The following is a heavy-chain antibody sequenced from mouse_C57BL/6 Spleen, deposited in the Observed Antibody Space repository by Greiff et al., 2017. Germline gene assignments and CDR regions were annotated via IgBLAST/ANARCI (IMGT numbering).Heavy chain of an antibody. D-gene: IGHD1-1*01. J-gene: IGHJ1*03. V-gene: IGHV1-64*01. CDR3: ARERVDWYFDV. CDR1: GYTFTSYW. Sequence: QVQLQQPGAELVKPGASVKLSCKASGYTFTSYWMHWVKQRHGQGLEWIGIIHPNSGSTNYNEKFKSKATLTVDKSSSTAYMQLSSLTSEDSAVYYCARERVDWYFDVWGTGTTVTVSS. CDR2: IHPNSGST.